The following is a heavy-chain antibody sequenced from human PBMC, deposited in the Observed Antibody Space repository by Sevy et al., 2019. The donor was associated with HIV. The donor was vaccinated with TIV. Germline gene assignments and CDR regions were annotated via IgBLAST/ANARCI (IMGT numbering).Heavy chain of an antibody. CDR3: ARDSVTDTIRPYGIVGATPRY. V-gene: IGHV3-48*02. CDR2: ISSSTSTI. D-gene: IGHD1-26*01. J-gene: IGHJ4*02. Sequence: GGSLRLSCAASGFTFSSYSMNWVRQAPGKGLEWVSYISSSTSTIYYADSVKGRFTISRDNAKNSLYLKMNSLGDEDTAVYYCARDSVTDTIRPYGIVGATPRYWGQGTLVTVSS. CDR1: GFTFSSYS.